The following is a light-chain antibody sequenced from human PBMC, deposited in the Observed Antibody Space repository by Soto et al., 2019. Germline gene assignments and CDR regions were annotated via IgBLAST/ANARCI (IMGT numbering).Light chain of an antibody. CDR2: DVS. CDR1: SSDVGDNNY. Sequence: QSALTQPASVSGSPGQSITISCTGTSSDVGDNNYVSWYQQYPGKAPRFIIYDVSNRPSGVSNRFSGSKSGNTASLTISGLQAEDEADYYCSSYTRSSIPVFGGGTKVTV. J-gene: IGLJ2*01. V-gene: IGLV2-14*03. CDR3: SSYTRSSIPV.